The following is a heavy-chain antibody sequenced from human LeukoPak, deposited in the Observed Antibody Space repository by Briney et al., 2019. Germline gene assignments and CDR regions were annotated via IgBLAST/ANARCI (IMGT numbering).Heavy chain of an antibody. CDR2: IYSGGST. V-gene: IGHV3-66*02. Sequence: PGGSLRLSCAASGFTVSSNYMSWVRQAPGKGLEWVSVIYSGGSTYYADSVKGRFTISRDNSKNTLYLQMNSLRAEDTAVYYCARGRLRSIQPTYYFDYWGQGTLVTVSS. CDR3: ARGRLRSIQPTYYFDY. CDR1: GFTVSSNY. D-gene: IGHD2-2*01. J-gene: IGHJ4*02.